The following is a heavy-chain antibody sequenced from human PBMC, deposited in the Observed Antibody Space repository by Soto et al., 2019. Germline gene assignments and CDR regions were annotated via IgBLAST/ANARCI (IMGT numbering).Heavy chain of an antibody. Sequence: EVQLVESGGGLVQPGGSLRLSCSASGFTFSSYWMHWVRQAPGKGLVWVSHINNDGSSTIYADSVRRRFTISRDNAKNTLYLEMNGLRAEDTAVYFCARDARYYYMDVWGKGTTVTVSS. CDR1: GFTFSSYW. V-gene: IGHV3-74*01. CDR2: INNDGSST. J-gene: IGHJ6*03. CDR3: ARDARYYYMDV. D-gene: IGHD6-6*01.